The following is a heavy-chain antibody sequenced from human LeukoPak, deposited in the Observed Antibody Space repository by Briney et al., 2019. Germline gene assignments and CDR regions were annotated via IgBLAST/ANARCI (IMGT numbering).Heavy chain of an antibody. CDR2: ISWNSGSI. D-gene: IGHD1-14*01. Sequence: GGSLRLSCAASGFTFNDYAMHWVRQAPGKGLEWVSGISWNSGSINYADSVKGRFTISRDNAKNSLYLQMNSLRTEDTALYYCAKGRSPTDNGGGYFDYWGQETLVTVSS. J-gene: IGHJ4*02. V-gene: IGHV3-9*01. CDR1: GFTFNDYA. CDR3: AKGRSPTDNGGGYFDY.